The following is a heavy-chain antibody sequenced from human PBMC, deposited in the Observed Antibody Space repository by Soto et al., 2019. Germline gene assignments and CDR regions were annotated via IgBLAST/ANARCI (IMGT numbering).Heavy chain of an antibody. CDR2: ISGSGGTT. V-gene: IGHV3-23*01. J-gene: IGHJ4*02. Sequence: EVQLLQSGGGVVPPGGSLRLSCAASGVTFNNFPMSWVRQAPGKGLEWVSTISGSGGTTYYADSVKGRLTISRDNSKSILYLQVNSLRAEDTAVYYCALGFEFGQLLHWGQGAQVTVSS. D-gene: IGHD3-10*01. CDR1: GVTFNNFP. CDR3: ALGFEFGQLLH.